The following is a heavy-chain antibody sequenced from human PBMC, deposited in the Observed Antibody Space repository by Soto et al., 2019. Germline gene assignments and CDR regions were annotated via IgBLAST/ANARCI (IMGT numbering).Heavy chain of an antibody. CDR1: GFTFRTYG. D-gene: IGHD4-17*01. Sequence: QVQLVESGGGVVQPGRSLRLSCAASGFTFRTYGIHWVRQAPGKGLEWVALISKDGTSTYYADSVRGRFTTSRDNSQNKVFLQMNSLRPEDTPIYFCARGTDYADLGNAEYFHPWGQGTLVTVSS. J-gene: IGHJ1*01. CDR2: ISKDGTST. CDR3: ARGTDYADLGNAEYFHP. V-gene: IGHV3-30*03.